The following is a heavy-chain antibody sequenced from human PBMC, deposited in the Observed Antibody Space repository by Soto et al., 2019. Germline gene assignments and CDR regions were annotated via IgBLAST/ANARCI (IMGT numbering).Heavy chain of an antibody. D-gene: IGHD3-10*01. CDR1: GFIFSNSD. J-gene: IGHJ2*01. Sequence: EVQLVESGGGLVQPGGSLRLSCAASGFIFSNSDIHWVRQATGKGLDWVSAIGRGGDTYYPDSVRGRFTISSENAKNSVYVQMNSLRDEDTAVYYCAGVVQASVSANWFFDLWGRGTLVTVSS. CDR3: AGVVQASVSANWFFDL. CDR2: IGRGGDT. V-gene: IGHV3-13*01.